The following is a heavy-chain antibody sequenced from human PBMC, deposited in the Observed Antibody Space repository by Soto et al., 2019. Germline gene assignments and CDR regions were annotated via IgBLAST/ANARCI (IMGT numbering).Heavy chain of an antibody. D-gene: IGHD3-16*01. CDR3: ARHTDDVHSVWGSDYYGMDV. Sequence: QVQLVQSGGEVKKPGASVKVSCQAAGYTFTRFGITWVRQAPGQGLEWMGWSSINNGKTNYAQKFQGRVTMTTDTSTNTAYMELRSLRSDDTAVYYCARHTDDVHSVWGSDYYGMDVWGQGSTVTVSS. V-gene: IGHV1-18*01. J-gene: IGHJ6*02. CDR2: SSINNGKT. CDR1: GYTFTRFG.